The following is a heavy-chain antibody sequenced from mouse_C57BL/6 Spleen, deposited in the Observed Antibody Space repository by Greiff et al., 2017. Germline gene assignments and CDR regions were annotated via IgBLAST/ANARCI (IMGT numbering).Heavy chain of an antibody. J-gene: IGHJ4*01. CDR2: ISGGGGNT. Sequence: EVKVVESGGGLVKPGGSLKLSCAASGFTFSSYTMSWVRQTPEKRLEWVATISGGGGNTYYPDSVKGRFTISRDNAKNTLYLQMSRLRSEDTALYYCARRSSYDAMDYWGQGTSVTVSS. D-gene: IGHD1-1*01. V-gene: IGHV5-9*01. CDR1: GFTFSSYT. CDR3: ARRSSYDAMDY.